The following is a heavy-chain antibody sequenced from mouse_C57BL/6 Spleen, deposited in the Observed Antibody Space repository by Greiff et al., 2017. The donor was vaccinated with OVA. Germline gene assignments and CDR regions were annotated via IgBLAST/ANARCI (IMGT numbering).Heavy chain of an antibody. CDR3: ARDDDYGYAMDY. CDR1: GFTFSSYA. V-gene: IGHV5-4*03. J-gene: IGHJ4*01. Sequence: EVKLMESGGGLVKPGGSLKLSCAASGFTFSSYAMPWVRQTPEKRLEWVATISDGGSYTYYPDNVKGRFTISRDNAKNNLYLQMSHLKSEDTAMYYCARDDDYGYAMDYWGQGTSVTVSS. CDR2: ISDGGSYT. D-gene: IGHD2-4*01.